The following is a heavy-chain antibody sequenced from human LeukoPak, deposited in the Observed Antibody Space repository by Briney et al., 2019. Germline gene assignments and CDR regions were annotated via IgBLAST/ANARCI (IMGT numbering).Heavy chain of an antibody. CDR3: ARQAVHYYYGMDV. CDR2: IDPTDSYT. Sequence: PGESLKFSRKGSGYTFTSYWISWVRQMPGKGLEWMGRIDPTDSYTNYSPSFEGHVTMSADRSISTAYLQWSSLKASDTALYYCARQAVHYYYGMDVWGQGTTVTVSS. J-gene: IGHJ6*02. CDR1: GYTFTSYW. D-gene: IGHD6-25*01. V-gene: IGHV5-10-1*01.